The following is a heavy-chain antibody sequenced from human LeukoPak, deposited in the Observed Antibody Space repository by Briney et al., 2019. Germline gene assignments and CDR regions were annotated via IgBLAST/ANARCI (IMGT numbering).Heavy chain of an antibody. D-gene: IGHD3-9*01. Sequence: GASVKVSCKASGYTFTSYDINWVRQATGQGLEWMGWMNPNSGNTGYAQKFQGRVTMTRNTSISTAYMELSSLRSEDTAVYYCAREGYDILTGYYYDYHYYYGMDVWGQGTTVTVSS. J-gene: IGHJ6*02. CDR3: AREGYDILTGYYYDYHYYYGMDV. V-gene: IGHV1-8*01. CDR2: MNPNSGNT. CDR1: GYTFTSYD.